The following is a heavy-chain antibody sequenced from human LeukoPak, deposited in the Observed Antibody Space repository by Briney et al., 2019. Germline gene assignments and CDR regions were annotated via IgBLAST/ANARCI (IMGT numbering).Heavy chain of an antibody. D-gene: IGHD3-16*01. CDR3: ARHRSDYRYDAFDM. J-gene: IGHJ3*02. V-gene: IGHV1-18*01. CDR2: ISDHTGIT. CDR1: GYTFSSYG. Sequence: ASVKVSCKASGYTFSSYGISWVRQAPGQGLEWMGWISDHTGITSYAQKVQGRVTITTDTSTSTAYMELTSLRSDDTAVYYCARHRSDYRYDAFDMWGQGTMVTVSP.